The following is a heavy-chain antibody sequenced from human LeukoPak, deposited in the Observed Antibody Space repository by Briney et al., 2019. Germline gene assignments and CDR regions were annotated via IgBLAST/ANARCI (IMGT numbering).Heavy chain of an antibody. V-gene: IGHV3-21*06. Sequence: NPGGSLTLSCAASGFTFSDYSLNWVRQVPGKGLEWVSCISGDSRYIYYADSVKGRSTISRDNAQNSLYLHMNSLRAEDTAVYYCARGPFSSSWSDFDYWGQGTLVTVSS. D-gene: IGHD6-13*01. CDR1: GFTFSDYS. J-gene: IGHJ4*02. CDR2: ISGDSRYI. CDR3: ARGPFSSSWSDFDY.